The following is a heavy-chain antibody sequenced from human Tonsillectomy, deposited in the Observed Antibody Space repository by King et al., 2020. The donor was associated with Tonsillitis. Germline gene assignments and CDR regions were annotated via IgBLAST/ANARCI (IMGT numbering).Heavy chain of an antibody. CDR2: IYYSGTT. D-gene: IGHD3-10*01. J-gene: IGHJ4*02. CDR3: ARVWPGDY. Sequence: QLQESGPGLVKPSETLSLTCTVSGGSISSSSYYWGWIRQPPGKGLEWIGSIYYSGTTYYNPSLKSRVTISGDTSKNQFSLKLSSVIAADPAVYYCARVWPGDYWGQGTLVTVSS. CDR1: GGSISSSSYY. V-gene: IGHV4-39*07.